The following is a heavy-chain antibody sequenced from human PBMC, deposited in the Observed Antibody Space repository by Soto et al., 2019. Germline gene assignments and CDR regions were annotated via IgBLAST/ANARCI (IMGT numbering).Heavy chain of an antibody. CDR1: GFTFSGSA. J-gene: IGHJ6*02. CDR2: IRSKANSYAT. CDR3: TRHGGYCSGGSCYYHPYYYGMDV. V-gene: IGHV3-73*01. D-gene: IGHD2-15*01. Sequence: PGGSLRLSCAASGFTFSGSAMHWVRQASGKGLEWVGRIRSKANSYATAYAASVKGRFTISRDDSKNTAYLQMNSLKTEDTAVYYCTRHGGYCSGGSCYYHPYYYGMDVWGQGTTVTVSS.